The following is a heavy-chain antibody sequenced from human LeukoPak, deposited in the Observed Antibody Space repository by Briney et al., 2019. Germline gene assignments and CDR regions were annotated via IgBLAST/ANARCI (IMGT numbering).Heavy chain of an antibody. J-gene: IGHJ4*02. CDR2: IIPIFGTA. D-gene: IGHD6-19*01. CDR1: GGTFSSYA. V-gene: IGHV1-69*13. CDR3: ARGRDSSGWYWGDY. Sequence: ASVKVSCKASGGTFSSYAISWVRQAPGQGLEWMGGIIPIFGTANYAQKFQGRVTITADESTSTAYMELRSLRSDDTAVYYCARGRDSSGWYWGDYWGQGTLVTVSS.